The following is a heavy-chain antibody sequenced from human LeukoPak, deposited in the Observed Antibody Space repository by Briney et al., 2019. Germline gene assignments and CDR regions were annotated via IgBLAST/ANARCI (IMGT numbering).Heavy chain of an antibody. Sequence: ASVKVSCKASGYTFTSYGINWVRQATGQGLEWMGWMNPNSGNTGYAQKFQGRVTMTRNTSISTAYMELSSLRSEDTAVYYCARALVSYCGGDCYSYWGQGTLVTVSS. CDR3: ARALVSYCGGDCYSY. CDR2: MNPNSGNT. D-gene: IGHD2-21*02. J-gene: IGHJ4*02. CDR1: GYTFTSYG. V-gene: IGHV1-8*02.